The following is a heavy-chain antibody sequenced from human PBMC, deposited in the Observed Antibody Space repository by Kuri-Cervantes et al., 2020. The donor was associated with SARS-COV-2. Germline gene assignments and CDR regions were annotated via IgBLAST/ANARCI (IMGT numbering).Heavy chain of an antibody. V-gene: IGHV4-34*01. CDR3: ARRPGYCSSTSCQEAYYGMDV. D-gene: IGHD2-2*01. CDR1: GGSFSGYY. CDR2: INHSGST. J-gene: IGHJ6*02. Sequence: SQTLSLTCAVYGGSFSGYYWSWIRQPPGKGLEWIGEINHSGSTYYNPSLKSRVTISVDTSKNQFSLKLSSVTAADTAVYYCARRPGYCSSTSCQEAYYGMDVWGQGTTVTVSS.